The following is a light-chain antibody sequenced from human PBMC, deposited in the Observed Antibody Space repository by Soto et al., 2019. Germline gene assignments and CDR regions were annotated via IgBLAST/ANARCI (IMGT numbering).Light chain of an antibody. CDR1: QSIGNY. Sequence: DIQMTQYPSTLSASVGDRVSITCRASQSIGNYLAWYQQKPGKAPKVLIYKASSLESGVPSRFSGSGSGTEFTLTIGSLQPDDFATYFCLQYNTYSPWTFGQGTKVEIK. CDR3: LQYNTYSPWT. CDR2: KAS. J-gene: IGKJ1*01. V-gene: IGKV1-5*03.